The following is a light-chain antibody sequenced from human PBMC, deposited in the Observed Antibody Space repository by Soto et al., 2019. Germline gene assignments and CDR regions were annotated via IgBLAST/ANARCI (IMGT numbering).Light chain of an antibody. CDR3: SSYTSSSALGV. CDR2: EVS. Sequence: QSALTQPASVSGSPGQSITISCTGTSSDVGGYNYVSWYQQHPGKAPKLMIYEVSNRPSGASNRFSGSKSGNTASLTISGLQPEDEADYYCSSYTSSSALGVFGGGTKLTVL. V-gene: IGLV2-14*01. J-gene: IGLJ3*02. CDR1: SSDVGGYNY.